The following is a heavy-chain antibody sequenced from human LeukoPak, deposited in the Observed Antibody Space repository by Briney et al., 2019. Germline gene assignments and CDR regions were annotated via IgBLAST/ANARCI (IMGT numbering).Heavy chain of an antibody. J-gene: IGHJ4*02. D-gene: IGHD6-13*01. CDR3: ARRWQQRGHQGLYYFDY. Sequence: LGESLKISCKGSGYSFTSYWIGWVRQMPGKGLEWMGIIYPGDSDTRYSPSFQGQVTISADKSISTAYLQWSSLKASDTAMYYCARRWQQRGHQGLYYFDYWGQGTLVTVSS. V-gene: IGHV5-51*01. CDR1: GYSFTSYW. CDR2: IYPGDSDT.